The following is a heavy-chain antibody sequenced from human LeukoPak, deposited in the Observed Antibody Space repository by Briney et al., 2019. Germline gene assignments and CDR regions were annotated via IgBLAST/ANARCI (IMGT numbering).Heavy chain of an antibody. V-gene: IGHV4-30-2*01. D-gene: IGHD3-10*01. Sequence: SQTLSLTCTVSGVSISSGGYYWTWIRQPPGKGLEWIGYISHSGTTYYNPSLRSGVTISVDRSKNLFSLRLSSVTAADTAIYYCASPMTFVVRGVAGIDAFDIWGQGTTVIVSS. J-gene: IGHJ3*02. CDR3: ASPMTFVVRGVAGIDAFDI. CDR2: ISHSGTT. CDR1: GVSISSGGYY.